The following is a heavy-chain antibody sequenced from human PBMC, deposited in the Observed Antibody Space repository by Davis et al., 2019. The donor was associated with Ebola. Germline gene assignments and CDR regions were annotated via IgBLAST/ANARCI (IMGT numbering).Heavy chain of an antibody. CDR1: GFSFNKYG. J-gene: IGHJ4*02. CDR2: IKSDGSSA. D-gene: IGHD2-15*01. V-gene: IGHV3-74*01. Sequence: GESLKISCAASGFSFNKYGMSWVRQAPGKGLVWVSQIKSDGSSATYADSVKGRFTISRDNAKNTLYLQMNSLRAEDTAVYYCGSPVVAWGQGTLVTVSS. CDR3: GSPVVA.